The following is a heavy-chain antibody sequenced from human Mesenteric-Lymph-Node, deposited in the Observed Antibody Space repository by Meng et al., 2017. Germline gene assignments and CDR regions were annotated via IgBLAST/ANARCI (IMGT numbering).Heavy chain of an antibody. CDR1: GGSISSSSYY. V-gene: IGHV4-61*01. Sequence: SETLSLTCVVSGGSISSSSYYWGWIRQPPGKGLEWIGYIYYSGSTNYNRSLKSRVTILVDTSKNQFSLKLSSVTAADTAVYYCAREGYSGYDANYFDYWGQGTLVTVSS. D-gene: IGHD5-12*01. J-gene: IGHJ4*02. CDR3: AREGYSGYDANYFDY. CDR2: IYYSGST.